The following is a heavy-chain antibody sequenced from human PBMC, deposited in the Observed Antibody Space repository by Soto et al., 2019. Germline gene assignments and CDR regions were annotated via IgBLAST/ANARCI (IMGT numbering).Heavy chain of an antibody. CDR3: AKSPLGYCSGGSCYPPHYFDY. V-gene: IGHV3-23*01. CDR2: VGGSGDST. Sequence: EVQLLDSGGGLVQPGGSLRLSCAASGFTFSNYAMSWVRQAPGKGLEWVSGVGGSGDSTYYADSVKGRFTISRDNSKDTLYLQMTSLSAADTAVYYCAKSPLGYCSGGSCYPPHYFDYWGQGTLVTVSS. CDR1: GFTFSNYA. J-gene: IGHJ4*02. D-gene: IGHD2-15*01.